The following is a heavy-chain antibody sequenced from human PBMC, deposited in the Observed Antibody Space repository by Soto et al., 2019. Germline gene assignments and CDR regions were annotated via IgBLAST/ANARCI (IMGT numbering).Heavy chain of an antibody. CDR3: VRQGYYHDSSCYYLLGFDS. Sequence: EVQLVQSGAEVKKPGESLKISCKGSGYSFGHFWIGWVRQMPGKGLEWMGIIYPGDSDTRYSPSFHGQVTISADKSIRTAYLQWSSLNSSDTAMYYCVRQGYYHDSSCYYLLGFDSWGQGTLVTVSS. J-gene: IGHJ4*02. D-gene: IGHD3-22*01. CDR2: IYPGDSDT. V-gene: IGHV5-51*01. CDR1: GYSFGHFW.